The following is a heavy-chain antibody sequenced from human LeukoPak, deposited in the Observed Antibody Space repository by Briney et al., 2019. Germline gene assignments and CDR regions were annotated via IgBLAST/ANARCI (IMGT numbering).Heavy chain of an antibody. J-gene: IGHJ6*02. CDR2: INTNTGNP. D-gene: IGHD3-16*02. CDR1: RYTFTSYA. Sequence: GASVKVSCKASRYTFTSYAMNWVRQAPGQGLEWMGWINTNTGNPTYAQGFTGRFVFSLDTSVSTAYLQISSLKAEDTAVYYCARTTLYSDYYYYGMDVWGQGTTVTVSS. V-gene: IGHV7-4-1*02. CDR3: ARTTLYSDYYYYGMDV.